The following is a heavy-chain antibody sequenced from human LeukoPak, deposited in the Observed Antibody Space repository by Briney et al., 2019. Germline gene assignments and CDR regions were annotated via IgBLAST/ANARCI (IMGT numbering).Heavy chain of an antibody. V-gene: IGHV4-59*01. Sequence: PSETLSLTCTVSGGSISSYYWSWIRQAPGKGLEWIGYIYYSGSTNYNPSLKSRVTISVDTSKNQFSLKLSSVTAADTAVYYCARGYYGANTHDLWGQGTLVTVSS. CDR2: IYYSGST. CDR1: GGSISSYY. D-gene: IGHD4-23*01. CDR3: ARGYYGANTHDL. J-gene: IGHJ5*02.